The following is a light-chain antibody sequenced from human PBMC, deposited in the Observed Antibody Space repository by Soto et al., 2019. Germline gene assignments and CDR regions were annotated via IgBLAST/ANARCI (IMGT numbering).Light chain of an antibody. V-gene: IGKV3-15*01. J-gene: IGKJ2*01. CDR1: QSVSSN. Sequence: EIVMTQSSATLSVSPGERATLSCRASQSVSSNLAWYQQKPGQAPRLLIYGVSTRATGIPARFSGSGSGTEFTLTISSLQSEDFAVYYCQQYNNWPHTFGQGTKLEIK. CDR2: GVS. CDR3: QQYNNWPHT.